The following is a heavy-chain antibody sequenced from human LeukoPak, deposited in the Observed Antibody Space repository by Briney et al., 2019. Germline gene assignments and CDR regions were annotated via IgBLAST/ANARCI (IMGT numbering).Heavy chain of an antibody. CDR3: ARAIYYDSSGSFDY. CDR1: GGSFSVYY. CDR2: IYYSGST. J-gene: IGHJ4*02. D-gene: IGHD3-22*01. Sequence: KSSETLSLTCAVYGGSFSVYYWSWIRQPPGKGLEWIGYIYYSGSTNYNPSLKSRVTISVDTSKNQFSLKLSSVTAADTAVYYCARAIYYDSSGSFDYWGQGTLVTVSS. V-gene: IGHV4-59*01.